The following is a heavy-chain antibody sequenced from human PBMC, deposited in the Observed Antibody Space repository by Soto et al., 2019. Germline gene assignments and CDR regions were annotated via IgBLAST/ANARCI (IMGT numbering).Heavy chain of an antibody. CDR1: GFTFSSYA. Sequence: QVQLVESGGGVVQPGRSLRLSCAASGFTFSSYAMHWVRQAPGKGLEWVAVISYDGSNKYYADSVKGRFTISRDNSKNTLYLQMNSVRAEDTAVYYCARGAGDSSGYYSNYFDYWGQGTLVTVSS. J-gene: IGHJ4*02. CDR2: ISYDGSNK. CDR3: ARGAGDSSGYYSNYFDY. D-gene: IGHD3-22*01. V-gene: IGHV3-30-3*01.